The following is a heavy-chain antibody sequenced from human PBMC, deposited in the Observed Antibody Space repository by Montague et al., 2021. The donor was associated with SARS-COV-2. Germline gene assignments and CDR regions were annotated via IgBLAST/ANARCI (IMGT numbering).Heavy chain of an antibody. CDR2: IHHDGST. D-gene: IGHD2-2*02. CDR3: ARLGDGVVPSPILGVGPYYSYYDMDV. CDR1: GGSFSTYS. Sequence: SETLSLTCAVHGGSFSTYSWNWIRQPPGKGLEWIGEIHHDGSTNSNQSLKSQVTISADTSKNQFSLTLTSVAAADTAAYYCARLGDGVVPSPILGVGPYYSYYDMDVWGKGTTVTVSS. V-gene: IGHV4-34*01. J-gene: IGHJ6*03.